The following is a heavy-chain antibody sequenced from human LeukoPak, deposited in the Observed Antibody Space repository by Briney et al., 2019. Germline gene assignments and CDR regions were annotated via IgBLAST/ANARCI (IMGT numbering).Heavy chain of an antibody. V-gene: IGHV4-34*01. D-gene: IGHD1-26*01. Sequence: PSETLSLTCAVYGGSFSGYYWSWIRQPPGKGLEWIGEINHSGSTNYNPSLKSRVTISVDTSKNQFSLKLSSVTAADTAVYCCARSRGHSGSYYSDYWGQGTLVTVSS. CDR1: GGSFSGYY. J-gene: IGHJ4*02. CDR3: ARSRGHSGSYYSDY. CDR2: INHSGST.